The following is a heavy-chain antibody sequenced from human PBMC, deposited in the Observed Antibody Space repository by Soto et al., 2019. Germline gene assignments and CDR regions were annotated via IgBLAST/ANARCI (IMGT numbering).Heavy chain of an antibody. D-gene: IGHD3-3*01. CDR2: IYSGGYT. CDR3: AKGHDFWSGYSYYYGMYV. J-gene: IGHJ6*02. CDR1: GFTVSNNY. Sequence: GGSLRLSCAVSGFTVSNNYMSWVRQAPGKGLEGVSVIYSGGYTAYGDSVKGRFTISRDNSENTLYLQMDSLRADDTAVYFCAKGHDFWSGYSYYYGMYVWGQGTTVTVSS. V-gene: IGHV3-53*01.